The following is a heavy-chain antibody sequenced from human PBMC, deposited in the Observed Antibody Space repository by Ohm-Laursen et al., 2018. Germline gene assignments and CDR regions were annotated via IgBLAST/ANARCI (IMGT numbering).Heavy chain of an antibody. CDR1: GFTFSDYY. J-gene: IGHJ4*02. CDR2: ISSSGSTI. D-gene: IGHD4-17*01. CDR3: AREEITVTHFDY. Sequence: SLRLSCTASGFTFSDYYMSWIRQAPGKGLEWVSYISSSGSTIYYADSVKGRFTISRDNAKNSLYLQMNSLRAEDTAVYYCAREEITVTHFDYWGQGTLVTVSS. V-gene: IGHV3-11*04.